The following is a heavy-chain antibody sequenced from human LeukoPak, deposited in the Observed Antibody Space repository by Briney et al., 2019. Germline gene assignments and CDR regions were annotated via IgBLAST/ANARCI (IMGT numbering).Heavy chain of an antibody. CDR1: GFTFSSYA. Sequence: HPGGSLRLSCAASGFTFSSYAMSWVRQAPGKGLEWVLAISGSGGSTYYADSVKGRFTISRDNSKNTLYLQMNSLRAEDSAIYYCAKGAALFTQLFDYWGQGTLVTVSS. D-gene: IGHD2-21*01. CDR2: ISGSGGST. V-gene: IGHV3-23*01. CDR3: AKGAALFTQLFDY. J-gene: IGHJ4*02.